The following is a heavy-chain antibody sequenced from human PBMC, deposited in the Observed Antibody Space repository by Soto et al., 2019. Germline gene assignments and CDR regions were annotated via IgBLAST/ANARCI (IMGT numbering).Heavy chain of an antibody. Sequence: PGESLKISCKGSGYSFTSYWIGWVRQMPGKGLEWMGIIYPGDSDTRYSPSFQGQVTISADKSISTAYLQWSSLKAPDTAMYYCARLNQKSGHSYGYEGSIDYWGQGTLVTVSS. J-gene: IGHJ4*02. D-gene: IGHD5-18*01. CDR3: ARLNQKSGHSYGYEGSIDY. CDR2: IYPGDSDT. V-gene: IGHV5-51*01. CDR1: GYSFTSYW.